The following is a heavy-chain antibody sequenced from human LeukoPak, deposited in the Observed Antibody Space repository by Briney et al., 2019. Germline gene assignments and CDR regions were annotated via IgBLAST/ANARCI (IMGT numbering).Heavy chain of an antibody. CDR1: GFTFSRKT. V-gene: IGHV3-48*02. CDR2: ISSDGGTI. J-gene: IGHJ6*02. D-gene: IGHD6-19*01. Sequence: GGSPRLSCAASGFTFSRKTMNWVRQAPGKGLEWVSYISSDGGTIYYADSVRGRFTISRDNAKNSLYLQMNSLRDEDTAVYYCARDNGMTSGWYAGRIDYYYGMDVRGQGTTVTASS. CDR3: ARDNGMTSGWYAGRIDYYYGMDV.